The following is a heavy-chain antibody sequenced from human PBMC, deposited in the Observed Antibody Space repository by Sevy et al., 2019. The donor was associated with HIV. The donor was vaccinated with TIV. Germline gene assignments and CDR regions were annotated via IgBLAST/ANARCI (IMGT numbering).Heavy chain of an antibody. Sequence: GGSLRLSCAASGFIVSIYYMGWVRQAPGKGLEWVELINTRGTTFYADSVKGRFTISRDNSKNTLYLQMNGLRAEETAMYYCAREATRLTVWGQGTLVTVSS. J-gene: IGHJ4*02. CDR3: AREATRLTV. V-gene: IGHV3-53*01. CDR2: INTRGTT. CDR1: GFIVSIYY. D-gene: IGHD4-4*01.